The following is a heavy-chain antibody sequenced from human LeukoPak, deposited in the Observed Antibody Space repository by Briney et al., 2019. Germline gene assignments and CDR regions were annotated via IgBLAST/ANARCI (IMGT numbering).Heavy chain of an antibody. CDR3: ARRRDCGGDCYFLDY. D-gene: IGHD2-21*02. J-gene: IGHJ4*02. V-gene: IGHV3-11*03. CDR2: ISSSSSYT. CDR1: GFTFSDYY. Sequence: GGSLRLSCAASGFTFSDYYMSWIRQAPGKGLEWVSYISSSSSYTNYADSVKGRFTISRDNAKNSLYLQMNSLRAEDTAVYYCARRRDCGGDCYFLDYWGQGTLVTVSS.